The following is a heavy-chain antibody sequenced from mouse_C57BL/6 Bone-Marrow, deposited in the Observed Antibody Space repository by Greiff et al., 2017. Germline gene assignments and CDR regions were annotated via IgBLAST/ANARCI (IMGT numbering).Heavy chain of an antibody. J-gene: IGHJ1*03. V-gene: IGHV1-81*01. Sequence: QVQLQQSGAELARPGASVKLSCKASGYTFTSYGISWVKQRTGQGLEWIGEIYPRSGNTYYNEKFKGKATLTADKTSSTAYMELRSLTSEDSAVYFRATRGEFYWYFDVWGTGTTVTVSS. CDR3: ATRGEFYWYFDV. CDR2: IYPRSGNT. CDR1: GYTFTSYG.